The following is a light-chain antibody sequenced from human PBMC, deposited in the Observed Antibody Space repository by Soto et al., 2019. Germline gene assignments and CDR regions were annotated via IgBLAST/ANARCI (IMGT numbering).Light chain of an antibody. J-gene: IGLJ1*01. Sequence: QSVLTQPPSVSAAPGQKVTISCSGSSSNIGNNYVSWYQQLPGAAPKLMIYDVSDRPSGVSNRFSGSKSGNTASLTISGLQAEDEADYYCSSYTSSSLYVFGTGTKVTVL. V-gene: IGLV2-14*03. CDR2: DVS. CDR1: SSNIGNNY. CDR3: SSYTSSSLYV.